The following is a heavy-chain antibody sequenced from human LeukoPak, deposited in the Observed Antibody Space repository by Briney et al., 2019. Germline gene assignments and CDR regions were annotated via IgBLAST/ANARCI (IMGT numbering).Heavy chain of an antibody. CDR3: AKAFVRYDILTGYYTHFDY. Sequence: GGSLRLSCEISGFTFSSYAMMWVRQAPGMGLEWVSTITGSGSGTYYADSVKGRFTISRDNSKNTLYLQMNSLRAEDTAVYYCAKAFVRYDILTGYYTHFDYWGQGTLVTVSS. CDR2: ITGSGSGT. V-gene: IGHV3-23*01. CDR1: GFTFSSYA. J-gene: IGHJ4*02. D-gene: IGHD3-9*01.